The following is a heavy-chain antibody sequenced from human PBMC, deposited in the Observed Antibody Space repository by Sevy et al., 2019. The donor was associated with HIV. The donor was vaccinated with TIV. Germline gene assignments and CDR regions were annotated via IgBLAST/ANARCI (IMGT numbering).Heavy chain of an antibody. CDR1: GFTFSSYA. Sequence: GGSLRLSCAASGFTFSSYAMHWVRQAPGKGLEWVAVISYDGSNKYYADSVKGRFTISRDNSKNTLYLQMNSLRAEGTAVYYCARERGQGYSSSFPGYYYGMDVWGQGTTVTVSS. V-gene: IGHV3-30*04. CDR2: ISYDGSNK. CDR3: ARERGQGYSSSFPGYYYGMDV. D-gene: IGHD6-13*01. J-gene: IGHJ6*02.